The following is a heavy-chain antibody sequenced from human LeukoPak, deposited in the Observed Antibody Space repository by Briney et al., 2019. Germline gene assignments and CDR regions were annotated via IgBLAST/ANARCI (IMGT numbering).Heavy chain of an antibody. D-gene: IGHD3-22*01. Sequence: GESLKISCKGSGYSFTSYWIGWVRQMPGKGLEWMGIIYPGDSDTRYSPSFQGQVTISADKSISTAYLQWSSLKASDTAMYYCARRGYYDSSGYYYVVNAFDIWGQGTMVTVSS. J-gene: IGHJ3*02. V-gene: IGHV5-51*01. CDR1: GYSFTSYW. CDR2: IYPGDSDT. CDR3: ARRGYYDSSGYYYVVNAFDI.